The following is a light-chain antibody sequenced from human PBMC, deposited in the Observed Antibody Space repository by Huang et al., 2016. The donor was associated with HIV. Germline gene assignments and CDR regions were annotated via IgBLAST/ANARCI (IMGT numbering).Light chain of an antibody. J-gene: IGKJ4*01. CDR2: DAS. CDR3: HQRGNWPLT. CDR1: QSVSSY. V-gene: IGKV3-11*01. Sequence: EIVLTQSPATLSLSPGERATLSCRASQSVSSYLAWYQQKPGQAPRLLIYDASNRANGIPARFSGSGSGTHCTLTISILEPEDFAVYYCHQRGNWPLTFGGGTKVEFK.